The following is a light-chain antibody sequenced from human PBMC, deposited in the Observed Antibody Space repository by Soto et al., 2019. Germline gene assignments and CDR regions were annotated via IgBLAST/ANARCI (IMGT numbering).Light chain of an antibody. V-gene: IGKV3-15*01. CDR3: QQYDNWWT. Sequence: EIVMTQSPATLSVSPGERATLSCRASQSVRTNLAWYQQKPGQAPSLLIYGVSTRATGIPARFSGSGSGAEFTLTISSLQSEDFAVYYCQQYDNWWTFGQGTKVEIK. CDR2: GVS. CDR1: QSVRTN. J-gene: IGKJ1*01.